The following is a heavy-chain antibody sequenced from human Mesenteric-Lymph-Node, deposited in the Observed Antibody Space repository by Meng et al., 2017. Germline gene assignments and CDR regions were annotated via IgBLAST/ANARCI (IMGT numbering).Heavy chain of an antibody. CDR3: ARGRGGVVATITRI. CDR1: GGSFSGYY. CDR2: INHSGST. V-gene: IGHV4-34*01. Sequence: PQGGAGLVKPSEACSLTCAVYGGSFSGYYWSWIRQPPGKGLEWIGEINHSGSTNYNPSLKSRVTISVDTSKNQFSLKLSSVTAADTAVYYRARGRGGVVATITRIWGQGTMVTVSS. J-gene: IGHJ3*02. D-gene: IGHD5-12*01.